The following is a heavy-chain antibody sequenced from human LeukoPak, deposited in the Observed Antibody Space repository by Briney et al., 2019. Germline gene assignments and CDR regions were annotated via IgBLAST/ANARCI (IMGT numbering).Heavy chain of an antibody. D-gene: IGHD3-22*01. CDR2: IYPGDSDT. V-gene: IGHV5-51*01. CDR3: ASQRSYYDSSGYYYPAFDI. CDR1: GYSFTSYW. J-gene: IGHJ3*02. Sequence: GESLKISCKGSGYSFTSYWIGWVRQMPGKGLEWMGIIYPGDSDTRYSPSFQGQVTISADESISTAYLQWSSLKASDTAMYYCASQRSYYDSSGYYYPAFDIWGQGTMVTVSS.